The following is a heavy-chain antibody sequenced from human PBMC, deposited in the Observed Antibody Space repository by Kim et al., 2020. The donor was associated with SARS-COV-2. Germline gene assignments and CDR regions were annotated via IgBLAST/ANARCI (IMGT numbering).Heavy chain of an antibody. Sequence: GGSLRLSCTASGFTFSDYAMHWVRQAPGTGLEWVAVMSYDGSNKFYADSVKGRFTISRDNPKNTLYLQMNSLRPEDSAVYYCAKDPTRGHKWLRWQGDYYYYRMGVWRQGTTITVSS. CDR3: AKDPTRGHKWLRWQGDYYYYRMGV. CDR2: MSYDGSNK. CDR1: GFTFSDYA. D-gene: IGHD5-12*01. V-gene: IGHV3-30*18. J-gene: IGHJ6*02.